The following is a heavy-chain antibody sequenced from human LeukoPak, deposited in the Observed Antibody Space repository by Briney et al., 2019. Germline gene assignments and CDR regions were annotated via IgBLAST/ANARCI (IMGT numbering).Heavy chain of an antibody. Sequence: PSETLSLTCTVSGGSISSGDYYWTWIRQPPGKGLEWIGCIYYSGSTYYNPSLKSRVTISVDTSKNQFSLKLSSVTAADTAVYYCARGHTFSNYKYYFDYWGQGTLVTVSS. CDR1: GGSISSGDYY. D-gene: IGHD4-11*01. V-gene: IGHV4-30-4*01. CDR3: ARGHTFSNYKYYFDY. J-gene: IGHJ4*02. CDR2: IYYSGST.